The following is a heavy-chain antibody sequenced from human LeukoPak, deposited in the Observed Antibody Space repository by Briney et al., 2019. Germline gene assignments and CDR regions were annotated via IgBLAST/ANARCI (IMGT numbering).Heavy chain of an antibody. CDR1: GFTFSSYV. Sequence: GGSLRLSCAASGFTFSSYVMSWVRQAPGKGLEWVSAISGSDGNTYYADSVKGRFTISRDNSKNTLYLQVNSLRAEDTAIYYCAKDPGGYYYYFDYWGQGTLVTVSS. CDR2: ISGSDGNT. V-gene: IGHV3-23*01. CDR3: AKDPGGYYYYFDY. D-gene: IGHD3-3*01. J-gene: IGHJ4*02.